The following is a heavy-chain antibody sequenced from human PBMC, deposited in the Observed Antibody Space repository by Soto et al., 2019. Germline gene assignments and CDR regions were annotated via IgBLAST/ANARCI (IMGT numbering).Heavy chain of an antibody. CDR2: FDPEDGET. CDR3: ATDSQQLVPGYYYYGMDV. CDR1: GYTLTELS. D-gene: IGHD6-13*01. Sequence: ASVKVSCKVSGYTLTELSMHWVRQAPGKGPEWMGGFDPEDGETIYAQKFQGRVTMTEDTSTDTAYMELSSLRSEDTAVYYCATDSQQLVPGYYYYGMDVWGQGTTVTVSS. J-gene: IGHJ6*02. V-gene: IGHV1-24*01.